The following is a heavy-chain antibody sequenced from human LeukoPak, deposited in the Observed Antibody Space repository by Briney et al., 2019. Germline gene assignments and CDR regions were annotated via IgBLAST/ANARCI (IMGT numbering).Heavy chain of an antibody. CDR3: ASDRVLGSGSLDN. D-gene: IGHD3-10*01. V-gene: IGHV3-74*01. J-gene: IGHJ4*02. CDR2: IRGDWHDT. CDR1: GFRFSDFW. Sequence: PGGSLRLSCTASGFRFSDFWMHWVRQAPGKGLEWVSRIRGDWHDTTYADSVKGRFTISRDNAQNTLYLQMNSLRVEDTAVYYCASDRVLGSGSLDNWSQGTLVTVSS.